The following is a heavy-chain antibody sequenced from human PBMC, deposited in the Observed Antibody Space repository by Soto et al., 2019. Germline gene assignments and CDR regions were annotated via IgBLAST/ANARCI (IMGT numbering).Heavy chain of an antibody. CDR2: IYYRGST. Sequence: QLQLQESGPELVKPSQTLSLACTVSGGSFSSGGYYWSWIRQLPGKGLEWIGYIYYRGSTYYNPSLKSRFTISLDTSKNQFALKLSSVTAADTAVYDGARATSFSGHHGYWGQGTLVTVAS. CDR3: ARATSFSGHHGY. D-gene: IGHD2-8*02. V-gene: IGHV4-31*03. J-gene: IGHJ4*02. CDR1: GGSFSSGGYY.